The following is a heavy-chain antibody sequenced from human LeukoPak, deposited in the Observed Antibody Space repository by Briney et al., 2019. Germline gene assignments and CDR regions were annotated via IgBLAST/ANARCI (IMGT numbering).Heavy chain of an antibody. Sequence: ASVKVSCKASGYTFTSYAMHWVRQAPGQRLEWMGWINAGNGNTKYSQKFQGRVTITRDTSASTAYMELSSLRSEDTAVYYCARGGAIAAAGAFFDYWGQGTLVTVSS. CDR2: INAGNGNT. J-gene: IGHJ4*02. V-gene: IGHV1-3*01. CDR3: ARGGAIAAAGAFFDY. D-gene: IGHD6-13*01. CDR1: GYTFTSYA.